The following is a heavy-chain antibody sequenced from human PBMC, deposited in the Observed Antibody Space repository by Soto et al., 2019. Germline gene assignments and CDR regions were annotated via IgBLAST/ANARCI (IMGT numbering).Heavy chain of an antibody. CDR3: AKDKGGYDFY. CDR2: ISGSGGST. V-gene: IGHV3-23*01. D-gene: IGHD3-3*01. CDR1: GVTFSSYV. Sequence: GGSLRLSCAASGVTFSSYVMSWVRQAPGKGLEWVSTISGSGGSTYYADSVKDRFTISRDNSKNTLYLQMNSLRAEDTAVYYCAKDKGGYDFYGAQGTLVTVSS. J-gene: IGHJ4*02.